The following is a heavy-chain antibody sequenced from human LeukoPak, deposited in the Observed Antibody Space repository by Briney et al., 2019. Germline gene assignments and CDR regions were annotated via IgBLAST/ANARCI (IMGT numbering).Heavy chain of an antibody. D-gene: IGHD2-2*01. CDR1: GGSISSDYYY. Sequence: SETLSLTCAVSGGSISSDYYYWSWIRQPPGKGLEWIGYIYYSGSTYYNPSLKSRVTISVDTSKNQFSLKLSSVTAADTAVYYCAREGVEYQLLNLFDYWGQGTLVTVSS. CDR2: IYYSGST. CDR3: AREGVEYQLLNLFDY. J-gene: IGHJ4*02. V-gene: IGHV4-30-4*08.